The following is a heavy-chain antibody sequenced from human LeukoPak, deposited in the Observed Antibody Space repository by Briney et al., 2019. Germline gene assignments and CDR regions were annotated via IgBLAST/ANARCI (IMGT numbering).Heavy chain of an antibody. D-gene: IGHD6-13*01. CDR1: RLTFSSYG. J-gene: IGHJ4*02. V-gene: IGHV3-33*01. CDR3: ARGMGIADFTPKYYFDY. CDR2: IWYDGSNK. Sequence: GGSLRLSCAASRLTFSSYGMHWVRQAPGKGLEWVAVIWYDGSNKYYADSVKGRFTISRDNFKNTLYLQMNSLRAEDTAVYYCARGMGIADFTPKYYFDYWGQGTLVTVSS.